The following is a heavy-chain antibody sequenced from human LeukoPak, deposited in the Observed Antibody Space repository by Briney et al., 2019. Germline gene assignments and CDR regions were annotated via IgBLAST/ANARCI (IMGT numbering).Heavy chain of an antibody. CDR2: ISYDGSNK. D-gene: IGHD4-17*01. CDR1: GFTFSSYG. V-gene: IGHV3-30*18. J-gene: IGHJ4*02. CDR3: AKDRPVTPVLDY. Sequence: GGSLRLSCAASGFTFSSYGTHWVRQAPGKGLEWVAVISYDGSNKYYADSVKGRFTISRDNSKNTLYLQMNSLRAEDTAVYYCAKDRPVTPVLDYWGQGTLVTVSS.